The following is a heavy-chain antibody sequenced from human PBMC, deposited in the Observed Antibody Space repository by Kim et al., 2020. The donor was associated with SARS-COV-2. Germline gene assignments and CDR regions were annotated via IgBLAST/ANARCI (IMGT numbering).Heavy chain of an antibody. CDR1: GGTFSSYA. CDR3: ARDRTPFSKLALDTAMGLDP. CDR2: IIPILGIA. Sequence: SVKVSCKASGGTFSSYAISWVRQAPGQGLEWMGRIIPILGIANYAQKFQGRVTITADKSTSTAYMELSSLRSADTAVYYCARDRTPFSKLALDTAMGLDPWGQGTLVTVSS. D-gene: IGHD5-18*01. J-gene: IGHJ5*02. V-gene: IGHV1-69*04.